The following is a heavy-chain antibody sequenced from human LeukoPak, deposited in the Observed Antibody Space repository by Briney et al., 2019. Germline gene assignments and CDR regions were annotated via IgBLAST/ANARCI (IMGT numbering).Heavy chain of an antibody. CDR2: ITGSNGNT. CDR1: DYTFSISG. D-gene: IGHD7-27*01. CDR3: VRTPPNWGADY. Sequence: ASVKVSCKASDYTFSISGLSWVRQAPGQGLEWMGWITGSNGNTNYAQKFQGRVTMTTDTSTNTAYMELRSLRSDDTAVYYCVRTPPNWGADYWGQGTLVTVSS. J-gene: IGHJ4*02. V-gene: IGHV1-18*01.